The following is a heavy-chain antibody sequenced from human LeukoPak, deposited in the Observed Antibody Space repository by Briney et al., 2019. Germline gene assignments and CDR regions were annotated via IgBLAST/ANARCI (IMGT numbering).Heavy chain of an antibody. Sequence: ASVKVSCKASGYTFTGYYMRWVRQAPGQGLEWMGWINPNSGGTNYAQKFQGRVTMTRNTSISTAYMELSRLRSDDTAVYYCARAVTLYYYYYMDVWGKGTTVTVSS. V-gene: IGHV1-2*02. J-gene: IGHJ6*03. CDR1: GYTFTGYY. D-gene: IGHD2-21*02. CDR2: INPNSGGT. CDR3: ARAVTLYYYYYMDV.